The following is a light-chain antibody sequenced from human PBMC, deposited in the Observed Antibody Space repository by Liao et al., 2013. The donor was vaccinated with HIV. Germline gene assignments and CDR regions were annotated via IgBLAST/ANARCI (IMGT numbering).Light chain of an antibody. CDR1: TLGDKY. CDR3: QAWDSGAEVL. V-gene: IGLV3-1*01. Sequence: SYELTQPPSLSVSPGQTASITCSGDTLGDKYACWYQQKPGQSPVLVIYQGDQRPSGIPERFSGSYSGNTATLTITGTQTMDESDYFCQAWDSGAEVLFGGGTKLTVL. J-gene: IGLJ2*01. CDR2: QGD.